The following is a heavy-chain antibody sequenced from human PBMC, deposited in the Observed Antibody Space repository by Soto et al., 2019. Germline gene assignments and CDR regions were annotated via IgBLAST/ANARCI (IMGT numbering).Heavy chain of an antibody. CDR3: AKSFFIGQTSPGGGTYGMDV. J-gene: IGHJ6*02. CDR2: ISYDGSNK. Sequence: GGSLRLSCAASGFTFSSYGMHWVRQAPGKGLEWVAVISYDGSNKYYADSVKGRFTISRDNSKNTLYLQMNSLRAEDTAVYYCAKSFFIGQTSPGGGTYGMDVWGQGTTVTVSS. D-gene: IGHD3-16*01. CDR1: GFTFSSYG. V-gene: IGHV3-30*18.